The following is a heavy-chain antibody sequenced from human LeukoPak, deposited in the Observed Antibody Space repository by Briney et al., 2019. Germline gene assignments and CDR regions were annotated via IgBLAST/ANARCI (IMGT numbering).Heavy chain of an antibody. Sequence: GGSLRLSCAASGFTFSSYWMSWVRQAPGKGLEWVANIKQDGSEKYYVDSVKGRFTTSRDNAKNSLYLQMNSLRAEDTAVYYCARVSSWTEEPDTGLDYWGQGTLVTVSS. CDR3: ARVSSWTEEPDTGLDY. CDR1: GFTFSSYW. V-gene: IGHV3-7*04. D-gene: IGHD6-13*01. CDR2: IKQDGSEK. J-gene: IGHJ4*02.